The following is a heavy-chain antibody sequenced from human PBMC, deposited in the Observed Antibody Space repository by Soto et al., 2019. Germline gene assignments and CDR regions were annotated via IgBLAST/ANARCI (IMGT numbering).Heavy chain of an antibody. CDR3: SKGIAVAGTLTHDY. Sequence: GGSLRLSCVASGFSFSGYAVCCVGPAPGRGLEWVSAISGSGGSTFYADSVKGRFTISRDNSKNTVYLQMNSLGAEDAAVYYCSKGIAVAGTLTHDYWGQGTLVTVSS. D-gene: IGHD6-19*01. J-gene: IGHJ4*02. CDR2: ISGSGGST. V-gene: IGHV3-23*01. CDR1: GFSFSGYA.